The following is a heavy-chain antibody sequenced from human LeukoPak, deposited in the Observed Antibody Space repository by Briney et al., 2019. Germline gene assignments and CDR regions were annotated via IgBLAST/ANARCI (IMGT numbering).Heavy chain of an antibody. CDR1: GYSFSTYW. CDR3: ARRGGYNYGSGYFDY. J-gene: IGHJ4*02. V-gene: IGHV5-51*01. D-gene: IGHD5-18*01. Sequence: GESLKISCKGSGYSFSTYWIGWVRQMPGKDLEWMGIIYPGDSETRYNPSFQGQVTISADKSINTAFLQWSSLKASDTAMYYCARRGGYNYGSGYFDYWGQGTLVTVSS. CDR2: IYPGDSET.